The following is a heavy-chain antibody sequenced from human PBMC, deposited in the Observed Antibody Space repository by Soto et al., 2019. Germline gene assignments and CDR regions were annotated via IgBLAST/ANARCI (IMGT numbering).Heavy chain of an antibody. J-gene: IGHJ3*02. V-gene: IGHV1-18*01. CDR1: GYTFTSYG. Sequence: QVQLVQSGAEVKKPGASVKVSCKASGYTFTSYGISWVRQAPGQGLEWMGWISAYNGNTNYAQKVQGRVTMTTGTSTSTAYMEGRSLRSDDTAVYYCARSIIGYCSGGSCYAYFDIWGQGTMVTVSS. CDR2: ISAYNGNT. CDR3: ARSIIGYCSGGSCYAYFDI. D-gene: IGHD2-15*01.